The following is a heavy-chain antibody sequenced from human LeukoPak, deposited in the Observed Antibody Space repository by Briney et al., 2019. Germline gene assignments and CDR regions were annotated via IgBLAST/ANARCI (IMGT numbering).Heavy chain of an antibody. V-gene: IGHV5-51*01. J-gene: IGHJ5*02. CDR3: ARQNPYYYDSSGYYYVNWFDP. D-gene: IGHD3-22*01. CDR1: GYSFTSYW. Sequence: GESLRISCKGSGYSFTSYWIGWVRQMPGKGLEWMGIVYPGDSDTRYSPSFQGQVTISADKSISTAYLQWSSLKASDTAMYYCARQNPYYYDSSGYYYVNWFDPWGQGTLVTVSS. CDR2: VYPGDSDT.